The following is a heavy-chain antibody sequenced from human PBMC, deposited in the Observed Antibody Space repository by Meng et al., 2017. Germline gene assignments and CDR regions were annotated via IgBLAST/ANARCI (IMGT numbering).Heavy chain of an antibody. V-gene: IGHV4-34*01. CDR1: GGSFSGYY. CDR3: ARGRTRRGYYDSSGYLRYFDL. CDR2: INHSGST. Sequence: QVQIAQWGAGLLKPSETLSLTCAVYGGSFSGYYWSWIRQPPGKGLEWIGEINHSGSTNYNPSLKSRVTISVDTSKNQFSLKLSSVTAADTAVYYCARGRTRRGYYDSSGYLRYFDLWGRGTLVTVSS. D-gene: IGHD3-22*01. J-gene: IGHJ2*01.